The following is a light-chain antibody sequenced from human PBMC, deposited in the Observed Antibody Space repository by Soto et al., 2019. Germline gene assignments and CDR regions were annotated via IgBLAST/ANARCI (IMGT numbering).Light chain of an antibody. CDR1: SGDVGGYNY. V-gene: IGLV2-14*01. CDR2: DVS. CDR3: SSYTSSSTYV. J-gene: IGLJ1*01. Sequence: QSVLTQPASVSGSPGQSITISCTGTSGDVGGYNYVSWYQQHPGKAPKLMIYDVSNRPSGVSNRFSGSKSGNTASLTISGLQAEDEADYYCSSYTSSSTYVFGTVTKLTVL.